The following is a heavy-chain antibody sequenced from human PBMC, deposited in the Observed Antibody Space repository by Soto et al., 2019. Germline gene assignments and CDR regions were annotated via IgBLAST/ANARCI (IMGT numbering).Heavy chain of an antibody. CDR1: GYTFISYD. V-gene: IGHV1-8*01. CDR3: ARVNGPWAFDI. J-gene: IGHJ3*02. Sequence: QVQLVQSGAEVKKPGASVKVSCKTSGYTFISYDINWVRQATGQGLEWMGWMNPISGNTGYAQKFQGRVTMTRNTSISTASMELSSLRSEDTAIYYCARVNGPWAFDIWGQGTMVTVSS. CDR2: MNPISGNT.